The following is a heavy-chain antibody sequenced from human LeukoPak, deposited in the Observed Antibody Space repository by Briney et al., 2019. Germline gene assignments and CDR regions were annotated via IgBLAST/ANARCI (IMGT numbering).Heavy chain of an antibody. CDR2: IYYSGST. D-gene: IGHD6-13*01. J-gene: IGHJ4*02. Sequence: SETLSLTCTVSGGSISSSSYYWGWIRQPPGKGLEWIGSIYYSGSTYYNPSLKSRVTISVDTSKNQFSLKLRSMIAADTAVYYCARDRSAAPADYWGQGTLVTVSS. V-gene: IGHV4-39*07. CDR1: GGSISSSSYY. CDR3: ARDRSAAPADY.